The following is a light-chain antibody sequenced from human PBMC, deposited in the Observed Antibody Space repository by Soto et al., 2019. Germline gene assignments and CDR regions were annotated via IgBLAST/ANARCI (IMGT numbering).Light chain of an antibody. Sequence: AIQLTQSPSSLSASVGDRVTITCRASQGISSALAWYQQKPGKAPKLLIYDASSLESGVPSRFSGSGSGTDFTLPISSLQPEDFATYYCQQFNNYPFTFGPGTRLEIK. CDR1: QGISSA. CDR3: QQFNNYPFT. CDR2: DAS. J-gene: IGKJ5*01. V-gene: IGKV1D-13*01.